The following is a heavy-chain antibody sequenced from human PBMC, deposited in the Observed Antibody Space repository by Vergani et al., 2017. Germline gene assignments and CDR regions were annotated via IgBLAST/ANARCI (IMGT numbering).Heavy chain of an antibody. CDR2: IQSDGSIT. V-gene: IGHV3-74*03. J-gene: IGHJ4*02. Sequence: DVHLAESGGGFFQPGGSLRLSCSVSGFSFNSYWMPWVRQVPGKGLLLVSRIQSDGSITAYADSVKGRFTFSRDNAQTTLGLQMNSLRVEDTGVYYCARHGLPASHREAPVFDYWGQGTLVTVCS. CDR3: ARHGLPASHREAPVFDY. CDR1: GFSFNSYW. D-gene: IGHD2-2*01.